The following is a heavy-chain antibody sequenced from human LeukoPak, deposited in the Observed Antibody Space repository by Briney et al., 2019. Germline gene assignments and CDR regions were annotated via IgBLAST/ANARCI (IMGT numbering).Heavy chain of an antibody. J-gene: IGHJ6*03. CDR3: ARSITIFGVVISENYYYYMDV. Sequence: SVKVSCKASGGTFSSYAISWVRQAPGQGLEWMGRIIPILGIANYAQKFQGRVTITADKSTSTAYMELSSLRSEDTAVYYCARSITIFGVVISENYYYYMDVWGKGTTVTVSS. D-gene: IGHD3-3*01. CDR2: IIPILGIA. V-gene: IGHV1-69*04. CDR1: GGTFSSYA.